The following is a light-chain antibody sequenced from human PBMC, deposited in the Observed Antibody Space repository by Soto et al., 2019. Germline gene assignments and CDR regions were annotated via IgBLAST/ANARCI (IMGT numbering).Light chain of an antibody. J-gene: IGLJ1*01. V-gene: IGLV1-51*01. CDR1: SXNIGGNS. CDR2: DDN. Sequence: QSALTQPPSVSAAPGQKVTISCSGSSXNIGGNSVSWYQQLPGTAPKPLIYDDNKRPSGIPDRFSGSKSGTSATLGITGFQTGDEADYYCGSWDSSLSAYVFGTGTKFTVL. CDR3: GSWDSSLSAYV.